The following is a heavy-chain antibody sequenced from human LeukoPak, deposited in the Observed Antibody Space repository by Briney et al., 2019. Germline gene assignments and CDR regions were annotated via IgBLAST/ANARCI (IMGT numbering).Heavy chain of an antibody. CDR3: AKDSLYGGYLKCLDY. CDR2: ISGSGGST. Sequence: GGSLRLSCAASGFTFSSYAMSWVRQAPGKGLEWVSAISGSGGSTYYADSVKGRFTISRDNSKNTLYLQMNSLRAEDTAVYYCAKDSLYGGYLKCLDYWGQGTLVTVSS. J-gene: IGHJ4*02. V-gene: IGHV3-23*01. CDR1: GFTFSSYA. D-gene: IGHD5-12*01.